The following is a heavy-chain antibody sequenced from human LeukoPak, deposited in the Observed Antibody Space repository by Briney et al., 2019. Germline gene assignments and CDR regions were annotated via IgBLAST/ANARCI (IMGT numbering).Heavy chain of an antibody. D-gene: IGHD2-15*01. J-gene: IGHJ6*02. Sequence: PGRSLRRSCAASGFTFSNAWMSWVRQAPGKGLEWVGRTKSKTDGGTTDYAAPVKGRFTISRDDSKNTLYLQMHSLKTEDTAVYYCSSVAANAYYYYGMDVWGQGTTVTVSS. CDR2: TKSKTDGGTT. CDR1: GFTFSNAW. V-gene: IGHV3-15*01. CDR3: SSVAANAYYYYGMDV.